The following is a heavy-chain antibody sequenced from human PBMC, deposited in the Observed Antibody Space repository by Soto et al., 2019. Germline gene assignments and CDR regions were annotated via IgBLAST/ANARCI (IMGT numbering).Heavy chain of an antibody. Sequence: QVQLVQSGAEVKKPGSSVNVSCKASGGTFSSYAISWVRQAPGQGLEWMGGIIPIFGTANYAQKFQGRVTITADESTRTAYMRLSSLRSEDAAVYYCARESRYCSGGSCYFLPGIDYWGQGTLVTVSS. CDR2: IIPIFGTA. CDR3: ARESRYCSGGSCYFLPGIDY. CDR1: GGTFSSYA. V-gene: IGHV1-69*12. D-gene: IGHD2-15*01. J-gene: IGHJ4*02.